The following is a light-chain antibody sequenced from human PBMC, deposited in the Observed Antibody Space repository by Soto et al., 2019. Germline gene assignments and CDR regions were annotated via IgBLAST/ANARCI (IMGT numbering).Light chain of an antibody. CDR1: RSIGVW. Sequence: DIHMTQSPSTLSASLGDRVTMAXRARRSIGVWFAWYQQQPGKAPKXXIYXASSLEGGVPSRFSGSGCGTEFTITINHLQADYFATYYCQQYNSYRTVGQGTKVEI. CDR3: QQYNSYRT. J-gene: IGKJ1*01. CDR2: XAS. V-gene: IGKV1-5*01.